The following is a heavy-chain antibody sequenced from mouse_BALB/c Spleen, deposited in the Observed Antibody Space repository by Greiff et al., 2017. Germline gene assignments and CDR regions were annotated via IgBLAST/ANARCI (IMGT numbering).Heavy chain of an antibody. J-gene: IGHJ3*01. CDR2: IYPGDGDT. V-gene: IGHV1-80*01. CDR3: ARGGGAWFAY. CDR1: GYAFSSYW. Sequence: QVQLQQSGAELVRPGSSVKISCKASGYAFSSYWMNWVKQRPGQGLEWIGQIYPGDGDTNYNGKFKGKATLTADKSSSTAYMQLSSLTSEDSAVYFCARGGGAWFAYWGQGTLVTVSA.